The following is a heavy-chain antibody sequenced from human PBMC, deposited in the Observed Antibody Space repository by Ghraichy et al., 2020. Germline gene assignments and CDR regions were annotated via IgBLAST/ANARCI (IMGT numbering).Heavy chain of an antibody. CDR1: GFTFSSYA. V-gene: IGHV3-23*01. Sequence: GGSLRLYCAASGFTFSSYAMSWVRQAPGKGLEWVSAISGSGGSTYYADSVKGRFTISRDNSKNTLYPQMNSLRAEDTAVYYCAKKQRNWFDPWGQGTLVTVSS. CDR2: ISGSGGST. J-gene: IGHJ5*02. D-gene: IGHD5-18*01. CDR3: AKKQRNWFDP.